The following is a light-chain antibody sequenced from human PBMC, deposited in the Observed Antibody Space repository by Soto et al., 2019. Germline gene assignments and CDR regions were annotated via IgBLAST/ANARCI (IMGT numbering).Light chain of an antibody. CDR3: QQYGSSPPLS. CDR1: ESVRSDY. CDR2: SVS. V-gene: IGKV3-20*01. J-gene: IGKJ4*01. Sequence: EIVLTQSPGTLALSPGERAELSCRASESVRSDYLAWYQQKPGQAPRLLIYSVSRRAAGIRERFSGSGSGTDFTLTISRVDSEDFAVYYCQQYGSSPPLSFGGGTTVEIK.